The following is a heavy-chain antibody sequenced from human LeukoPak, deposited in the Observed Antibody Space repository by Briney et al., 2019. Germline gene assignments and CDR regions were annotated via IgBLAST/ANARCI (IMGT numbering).Heavy chain of an antibody. CDR3: ANSFDSSGYQYYFDY. CDR2: IYYSGST. Sequence: SETLSLTCTVSGGSISSYYWSWIRQPPGRGLEWIGYIYYSGSTNYNPSLKSRVTISVDTSKNRFSLKLSSVTAADTAVYYCANSFDSSGYQYYFDYWGQGTLVTVSS. V-gene: IGHV4-59*08. J-gene: IGHJ4*02. CDR1: GGSISSYY. D-gene: IGHD3-22*01.